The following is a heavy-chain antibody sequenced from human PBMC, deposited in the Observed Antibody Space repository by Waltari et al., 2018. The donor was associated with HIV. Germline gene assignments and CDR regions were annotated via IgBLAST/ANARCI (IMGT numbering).Heavy chain of an antibody. D-gene: IGHD2-21*02. J-gene: IGHJ4*02. V-gene: IGHV3-21*04. CDR3: ARFDGGNSEVYH. Sequence: EVHLVESGGGLVKPGGSLRLSCAASAFTFGVYSMTWVRQAPGKGLEWVSTIDSSSSYIDYADSVRGRFTISRDNAKNSLFLQMDALRAEDTAFYYCARFDGGNSEVYHWGQGTLVTVSS. CDR1: AFTFGVYS. CDR2: IDSSSSYI.